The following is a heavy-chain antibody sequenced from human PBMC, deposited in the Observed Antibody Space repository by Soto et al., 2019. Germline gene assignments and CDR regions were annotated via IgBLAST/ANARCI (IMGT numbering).Heavy chain of an antibody. CDR1: GGSISSYY. J-gene: IGHJ4*02. V-gene: IGHV4-59*01. D-gene: IGHD4-4*01. CDR3: ASRDGYSYFDY. Sequence: SETLSLTCTGSGGSISSYYWSWIRQPPGKGLEWIGYIYYSGSTNYNPSLKSRVTISVDTSKNQFSLKLSSVTAADTAVYYCASRDGYSYFDYWGQGTLVTVSS. CDR2: IYYSGST.